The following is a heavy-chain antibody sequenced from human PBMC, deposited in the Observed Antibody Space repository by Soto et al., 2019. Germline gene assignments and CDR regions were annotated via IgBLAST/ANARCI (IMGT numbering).Heavy chain of an antibody. CDR1: GGSFSGYY. J-gene: IGHJ6*03. CDR2: INHSGST. D-gene: IGHD2-8*01. V-gene: IGHV4-34*01. CDR3: ARGMATRGYYYYYYYMDV. Sequence: SETLSLTCAVYGGSFSGYYWSWIRQPPGKGLEWIGEINHSGSTNYNPSLKSRVTISVDTSKNQFSLKLSSVTAADTAVYYCARGMATRGYYYYYYYMDVWGKGTTVTVSS.